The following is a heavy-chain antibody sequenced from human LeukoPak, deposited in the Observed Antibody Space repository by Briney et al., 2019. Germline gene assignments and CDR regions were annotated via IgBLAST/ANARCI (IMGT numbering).Heavy chain of an antibody. J-gene: IGHJ4*02. CDR2: ISYDGSNK. Sequence: GGSLRLSCAASGFTFSSYAMHRVRQAPGKGLERVAVISYDGSNKYYADSVKGRFTISRDNSKNTLYLQMNSLRAEDTAVYYCARDLHYDFWSGPHDWGQGTLVTVSS. CDR1: GFTFSSYA. D-gene: IGHD3-3*01. V-gene: IGHV3-30-3*01. CDR3: ARDLHYDFWSGPHD.